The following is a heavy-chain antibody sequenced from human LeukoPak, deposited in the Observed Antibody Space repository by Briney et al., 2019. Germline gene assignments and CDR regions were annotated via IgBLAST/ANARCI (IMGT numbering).Heavy chain of an antibody. CDR1: GGSISSSSYY. V-gene: IGHV4-39*01. CDR2: IYYSGST. Sequence: SETLSLTCTVSGGSISSSSYYWGWIRQPPGKGLEWIGSIYYSGSTYYNPSLKSRVTISVDTSKNQFSLKLSSVTAADTAVYYCARGGNRMVRGVYWYFDLWGRGTLVTVSS. D-gene: IGHD3-10*01. CDR3: ARGGNRMVRGVYWYFDL. J-gene: IGHJ2*01.